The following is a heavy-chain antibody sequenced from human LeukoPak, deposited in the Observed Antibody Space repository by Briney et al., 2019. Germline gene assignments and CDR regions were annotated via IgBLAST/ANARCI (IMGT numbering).Heavy chain of an antibody. CDR3: ARVLRSDAFDI. Sequence: ASVKVSCKASGYTFTSYDINWVRQATGQGLEWMGWINPNSGGTNYAQKFQGRVTMTRDTSISTAYMELSRLRSDDTAVYYCARVLRSDAFDIWGQGTMVTVSS. J-gene: IGHJ3*02. CDR1: GYTFTSYD. D-gene: IGHD4-17*01. V-gene: IGHV1-2*02. CDR2: INPNSGGT.